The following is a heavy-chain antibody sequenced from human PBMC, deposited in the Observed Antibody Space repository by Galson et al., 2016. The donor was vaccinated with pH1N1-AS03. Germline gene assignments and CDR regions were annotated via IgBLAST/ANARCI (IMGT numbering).Heavy chain of an antibody. Sequence: SLRLSCAASGFTFSNKWMHWVRHTPGKGLVWVSRISSDGSSISYADSVKGRFTISRDNAKNTLYLQMNSLRAEDTGVYYCAKDLRGGYDFGVVDYWGQGTLVSVSS. CDR3: AKDLRGGYDFGVVDY. CDR1: GFTFSNKW. D-gene: IGHD5-12*01. J-gene: IGHJ4*02. V-gene: IGHV3-74*01. CDR2: ISSDGSSI.